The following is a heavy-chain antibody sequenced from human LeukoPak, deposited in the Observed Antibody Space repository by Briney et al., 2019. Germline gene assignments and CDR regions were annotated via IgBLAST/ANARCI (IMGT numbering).Heavy chain of an antibody. J-gene: IGHJ4*02. Sequence: ASVKVSCKASGYTFTSYGISWVRQAPGQGLEWMGWMNPNSGNTGYAQKFQGRVTMTRNTSISTAYMELSSLRSEDTAVYYCARVMVRGQPRGFGYWGQGTLVTVSS. V-gene: IGHV1-8*02. CDR2: MNPNSGNT. CDR1: GYTFTSYG. D-gene: IGHD3-10*01. CDR3: ARVMVRGQPRGFGY.